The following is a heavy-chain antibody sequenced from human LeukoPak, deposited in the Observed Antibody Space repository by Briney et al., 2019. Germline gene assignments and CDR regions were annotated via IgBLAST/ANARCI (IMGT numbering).Heavy chain of an antibody. D-gene: IGHD3-10*01. CDR1: GGSISSGGYS. CDR2: IYHSGST. Sequence: SETLSLTCAVSGGSISSGGYSWSWNRQPPGKGLEWIGYIYHSGSTYYNPSLKSRVTISVGRSKNQFSLKLSSVTAADTAVYYCAGITMVRGVIQTIDYWGQGTLVTVSS. V-gene: IGHV4-30-2*01. J-gene: IGHJ4*02. CDR3: AGITMVRGVIQTIDY.